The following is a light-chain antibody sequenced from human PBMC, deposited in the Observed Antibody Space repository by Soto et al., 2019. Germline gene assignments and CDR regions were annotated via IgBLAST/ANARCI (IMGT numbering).Light chain of an antibody. CDR1: SSNIGAGYD. CDR2: GNS. V-gene: IGLV1-40*01. Sequence: QSVLTQPPSVSGAPGQRVTISCTGSSSNIGAGYDVHWYQQLPGTAPKLLIYGNSNRPSGVPDRFSGSKSSTSASLAITGLQAEDEADYYCQSYDSSLSGWVFGGGTQLNVL. CDR3: QSYDSSLSGWV. J-gene: IGLJ7*01.